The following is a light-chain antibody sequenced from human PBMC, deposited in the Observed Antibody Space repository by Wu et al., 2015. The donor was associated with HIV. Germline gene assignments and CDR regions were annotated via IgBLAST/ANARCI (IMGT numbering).Light chain of an antibody. Sequence: DIQMTQSPSTLSASVGERVTITCRASQNIRSWLAWYQQKPGKAPKLLIYRASTLQDGVPSRFSGSGSGTEFSLSISTLQPDDFATYYCQQYDDYLFTFGQGTKLADQT. CDR3: QQYDDYLFT. V-gene: IGKV1-5*03. CDR2: RAS. J-gene: IGKJ2*01. CDR1: QNIRSW.